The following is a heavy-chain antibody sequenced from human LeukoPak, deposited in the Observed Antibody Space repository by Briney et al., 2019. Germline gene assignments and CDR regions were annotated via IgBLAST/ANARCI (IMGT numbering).Heavy chain of an antibody. CDR2: ISYDGSNK. J-gene: IGHJ4*02. CDR1: GFTFSSYA. D-gene: IGHD2/OR15-2a*01. CDR3: ARDKDALALSTGFDY. Sequence: PGGSLRLSCAASGFTFSSYAMHWVRQAPGKGLEWVAVISYDGSNKYYADSVKGRFTISRDNSKNTLYLQMNSLRAKDTAVYYCARDKDALALSTGFDYCGQGTLVTVSS. V-gene: IGHV3-30*01.